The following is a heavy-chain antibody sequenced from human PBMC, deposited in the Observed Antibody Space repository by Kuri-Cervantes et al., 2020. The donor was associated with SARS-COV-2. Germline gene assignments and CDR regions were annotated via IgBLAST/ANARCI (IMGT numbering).Heavy chain of an antibody. V-gene: IGHV4-38-2*01. CDR2: IYHSGST. CDR3: ARLLDIGGGDY. CDR1: GYSISSGYY. J-gene: IGHJ4*02. Sequence: ESLKISCAVSGYSISSGYYWGWIRQPPGKGLVWIGSIYHSGSTYYNPSLKSRVTISVDTSKNQFSLKLSSVTAADTAVYYCARLLDIGGGDYWVQGTLVTVSS. D-gene: IGHD1-1*01.